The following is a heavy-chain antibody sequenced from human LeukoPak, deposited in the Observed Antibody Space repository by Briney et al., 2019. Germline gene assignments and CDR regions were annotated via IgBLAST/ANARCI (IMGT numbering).Heavy chain of an antibody. J-gene: IGHJ4*02. CDR1: GGSISSSSYY. D-gene: IGHD6-19*01. CDR3: ARRFGSGWFPRGFDY. Sequence: LSETLSLTCTVSGGSISSSSYYWGWIRQPPGKGLEWIGSIYYSGSTYYNPSLKSRVTISVDTSKNQFSLKLSSVTDADTAVYYCARRFGSGWFPRGFDYWGQGTLVTVSS. V-gene: IGHV4-39*01. CDR2: IYYSGST.